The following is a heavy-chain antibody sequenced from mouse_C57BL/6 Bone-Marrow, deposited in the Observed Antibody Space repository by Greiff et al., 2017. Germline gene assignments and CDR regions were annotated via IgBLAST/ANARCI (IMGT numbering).Heavy chain of an antibody. Sequence: VQLQQSGAELVKPGASVKLSCTASGFNIKDYDMHWVKQRTEQGLEWIGRIDPEDGETKYAPTFLGKATITADTTSTTAYLLLSILTSEDTTVYYCANWDAWFAYWGQGTLVTLSA. CDR3: ANWDAWFAY. CDR1: GFNIKDYD. CDR2: IDPEDGET. J-gene: IGHJ3*01. V-gene: IGHV14-2*01. D-gene: IGHD4-1*01.